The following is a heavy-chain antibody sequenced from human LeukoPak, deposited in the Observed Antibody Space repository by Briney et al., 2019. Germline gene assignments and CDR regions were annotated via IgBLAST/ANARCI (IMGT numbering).Heavy chain of an antibody. D-gene: IGHD6-13*01. Sequence: SETLPLTCNVSGYSISSGYFWGWIRQPPGKGLEWIGSIYHSGSTYYNPSLKSRITISVDTSKNQFSLKLSSVTAADTAVYYCAREFSSTTGAYWGQGTLVTVFS. CDR2: IYHSGST. J-gene: IGHJ4*02. V-gene: IGHV4-38-2*02. CDR1: GYSISSGYF. CDR3: AREFSSTTGAY.